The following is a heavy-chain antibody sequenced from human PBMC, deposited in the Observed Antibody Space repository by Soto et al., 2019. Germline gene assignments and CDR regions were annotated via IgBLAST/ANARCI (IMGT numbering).Heavy chain of an antibody. J-gene: IGHJ4*02. CDR1: GFTSSSYA. CDR2: ISYDGSNK. D-gene: IGHD3-22*01. V-gene: IGHV3-30-3*01. CDR3: ARESGYSYYFDY. Sequence: PVGSLRLSCAASGFTSSSYAMHWVRQAPGKGLEWVAVISYDGSNKYYADSVKGRFTISRDNSKNTLYLQMNSLRAEDTAVYYCARESGYSYYFDYWGQGTLVTVSS.